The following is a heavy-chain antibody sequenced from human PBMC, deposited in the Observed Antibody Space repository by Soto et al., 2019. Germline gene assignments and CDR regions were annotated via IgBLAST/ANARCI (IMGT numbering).Heavy chain of an antibody. J-gene: IGHJ5*02. V-gene: IGHV4-4*07. CDR2: INTTGNT. CDR1: GGTHNNYY. CDR3: ARGSLQFDP. Sequence: SETLSLTCTVSGGTHNNYYWSCIRQRAGKRLEWIGRINTTGNTNYKSSLRSRVTMSVDTSKNQFSLKRRFLTAADTAMYYCARGSLQFDPWGQGTLVTVSS.